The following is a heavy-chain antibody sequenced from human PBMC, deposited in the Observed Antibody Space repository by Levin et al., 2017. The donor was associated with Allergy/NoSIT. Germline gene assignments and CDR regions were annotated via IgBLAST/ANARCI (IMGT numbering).Heavy chain of an antibody. CDR1: GGSVSTGSYY. Sequence: PSETLSLTCTVSGGSVSTGSYYWSWIRQPPGTALEWIGHIHYSGSTKYNPSLKSRVSISVDTSKNHLSLRLTSVTAADAAVYYCARDRVVPAGNDYYYYGMDVWGQGTTVTVSS. V-gene: IGHV4-61*03. CDR2: IHYSGST. D-gene: IGHD2-2*01. J-gene: IGHJ6*02. CDR3: ARDRVVPAGNDYYYYGMDV.